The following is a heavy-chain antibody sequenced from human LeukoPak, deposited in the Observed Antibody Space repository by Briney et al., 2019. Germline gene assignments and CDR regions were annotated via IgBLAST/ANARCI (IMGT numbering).Heavy chain of an antibody. D-gene: IGHD6-13*01. CDR1: GDSTRKNSYY. CDR2: IHMGGTT. CDR3: ARSWAGFDY. V-gene: IGHV4-61*02. Sequence: PSQTLSLTCTVSGDSTRKNSYYWTWIRQPAGKGLEYIGRIHMGGTTNYNPSLKSRVSISVDTSKSQFSLNLSSVTAADTAVYYCARSWAGFDYWGQGTLVTVSS. J-gene: IGHJ4*02.